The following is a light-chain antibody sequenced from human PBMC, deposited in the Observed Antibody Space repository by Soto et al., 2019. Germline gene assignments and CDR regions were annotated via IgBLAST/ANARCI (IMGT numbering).Light chain of an antibody. V-gene: IGLV2-14*03. Sequence: QSVLTQPASVSWSPGQSITISCTGTSSDVGSYNFVSWFQQHPGKAPKLVIYDVTSRPSGVSNRFSGSKSGNTASLTISGLQAEDEADYYCSSYTNSRTYVFGTGTKLTVL. J-gene: IGLJ1*01. CDR3: SSYTNSRTYV. CDR1: SSDVGSYNF. CDR2: DVT.